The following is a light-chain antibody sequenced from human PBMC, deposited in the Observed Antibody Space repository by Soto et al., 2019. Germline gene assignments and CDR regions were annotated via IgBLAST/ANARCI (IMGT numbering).Light chain of an antibody. J-gene: IGKJ1*01. Sequence: DIQMTQSPSTLSADAGDRVIITCRASQSVSKWLAWYQQKPGKAPTLLMYDASNLQGEVPFRFSGSGSGTEFTLTISDLQTDDFATYYCQQYKSPPWTFGQGTKVDIK. V-gene: IGKV1-5*01. CDR2: DAS. CDR1: QSVSKW. CDR3: QQYKSPPWT.